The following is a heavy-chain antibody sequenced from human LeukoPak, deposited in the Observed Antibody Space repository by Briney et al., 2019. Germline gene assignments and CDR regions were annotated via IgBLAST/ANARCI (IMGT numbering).Heavy chain of an antibody. Sequence: PGGSLRLSCAASGFTFSSYAMPWVRQAPGKGLEWVAVISYDGSNKYYADSVKGRFTISRDNSKNTLYLQMNSLRAEDTAVYYCARDLDTAMLDYWGQGTLVTVSS. CDR3: ARDLDTAMLDY. CDR1: GFTFSSYA. J-gene: IGHJ4*02. D-gene: IGHD5-18*01. V-gene: IGHV3-30*01. CDR2: ISYDGSNK.